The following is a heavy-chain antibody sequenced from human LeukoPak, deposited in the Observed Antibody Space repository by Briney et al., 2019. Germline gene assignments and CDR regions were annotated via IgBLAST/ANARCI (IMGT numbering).Heavy chain of an antibody. CDR3: AKHPSVAAAGTRGWFDP. J-gene: IGHJ5*02. Sequence: GGSLRLSCAASGFTFSSYAMSWVRQAPGKGLEWGSAISGSGGSTYYADSVKGRFTISRDNSKNTLYLQMNSLRAEDTAVYYCAKHPSVAAAGTRGWFDPWGQGTLVTVSS. D-gene: IGHD6-13*01. V-gene: IGHV3-23*01. CDR2: ISGSGGST. CDR1: GFTFSSYA.